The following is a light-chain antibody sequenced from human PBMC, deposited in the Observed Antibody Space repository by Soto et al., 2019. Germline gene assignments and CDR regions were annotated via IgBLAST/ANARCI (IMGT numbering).Light chain of an antibody. Sequence: EIVLTQSPATLSLSPGERATLSCRASQTFSSHLAWYQQKPGQAHRLLIYDASKRATGIPARFSGRGSGTDSNLTISSLEPEDFAVYYCQQRSNWPPVITFGGGTRLEIK. CDR2: DAS. CDR1: QTFSSH. CDR3: QQRSNWPPVIT. J-gene: IGKJ5*01. V-gene: IGKV3-11*01.